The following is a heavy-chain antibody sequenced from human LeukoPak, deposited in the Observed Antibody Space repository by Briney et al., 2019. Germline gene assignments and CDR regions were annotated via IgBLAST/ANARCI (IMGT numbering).Heavy chain of an antibody. CDR3: AKENDILTHIPYYYGMDV. Sequence: QPGRSLRLSCAASGFTFDDYAMHWVRQAPGKGLEWVSGISWNGGSIGYADSVKGRFTISRDNAKNSLYLQMNSLRAEDTALYYCAKENDILTHIPYYYGMDVWGQGTTVTASS. V-gene: IGHV3-9*01. J-gene: IGHJ6*02. D-gene: IGHD3-9*01. CDR2: ISWNGGSI. CDR1: GFTFDDYA.